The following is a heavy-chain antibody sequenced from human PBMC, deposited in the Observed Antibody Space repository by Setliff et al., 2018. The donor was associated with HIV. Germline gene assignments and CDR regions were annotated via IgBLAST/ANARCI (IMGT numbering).Heavy chain of an antibody. V-gene: IGHV3-74*01. Sequence: PGGSLRLSCVASGFTFSDYGVHWVRQAPGKGLLWVSHMNSDGNYTNCADSVKGRFTISRDNAKNSLYLQMNSLRPEDRAVYYCATTHHYARSGYYGWGQGTLVTVSS. CDR2: MNSDGNYT. CDR1: GFTFSDYG. J-gene: IGHJ4*02. D-gene: IGHD3-22*01. CDR3: ATTHHYARSGYYG.